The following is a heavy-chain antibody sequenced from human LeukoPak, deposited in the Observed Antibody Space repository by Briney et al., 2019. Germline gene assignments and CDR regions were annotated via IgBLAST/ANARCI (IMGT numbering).Heavy chain of an antibody. CDR3: AREDYDSSGYSPRVHYFDY. J-gene: IGHJ4*02. D-gene: IGHD3-22*01. CDR1: GGSISSSSYY. Sequence: PSETLSLTCTVSGGSISSSSYYWGWIRQPPGKGLEWIGEINHSGSTNYNPSLKSRVTISVDTSKNQFSLKLSSVTAADTAVYYCAREDYDSSGYSPRVHYFDYWGQGTLVTVSS. V-gene: IGHV4-39*07. CDR2: INHSGST.